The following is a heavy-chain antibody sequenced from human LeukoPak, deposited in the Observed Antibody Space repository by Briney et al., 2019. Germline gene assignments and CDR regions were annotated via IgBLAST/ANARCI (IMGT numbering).Heavy chain of an antibody. D-gene: IGHD3-16*02. V-gene: IGHV1-18*01. J-gene: IGHJ4*02. CDR2: ISAYNGNT. Sequence: ASVKVSCKASGYTFTSYGISWVRQAPGQGLEWMGWISAYNGNTNYAQKLQGRVTMTTDTSTSTAYMELRSLRSDDTAVYYCARGAGGDYVWGSYRSSPCDYWGQGTLVTVSS. CDR1: GYTFTSYG. CDR3: ARGAGGDYVWGSYRSSPCDY.